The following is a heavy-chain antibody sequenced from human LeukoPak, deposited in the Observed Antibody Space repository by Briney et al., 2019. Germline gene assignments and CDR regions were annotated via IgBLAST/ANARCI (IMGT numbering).Heavy chain of an antibody. Sequence: ASVKVSCKASGYTFTSYGISWVRQAPGQGPEWMGWISAYNGNTNYAQKLQGRVTMTTDTSTSTAYMELRSLRSDDTAVCYCARHHPGYSSEDVWGKGTTVTVSS. J-gene: IGHJ6*04. V-gene: IGHV1-18*01. CDR2: ISAYNGNT. CDR3: ARHHPGYSSEDV. CDR1: GYTFTSYG. D-gene: IGHD6-19*01.